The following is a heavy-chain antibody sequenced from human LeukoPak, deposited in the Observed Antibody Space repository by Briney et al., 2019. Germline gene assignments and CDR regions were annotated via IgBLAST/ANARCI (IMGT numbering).Heavy chain of an antibody. V-gene: IGHV4-39*01. J-gene: IGHJ6*03. CDR2: IYYSGST. CDR1: GGSISSSSYY. CDR3: ARVPAARGYYYYYYMDV. D-gene: IGHD2-2*01. Sequence: SETLSLTCTVSGGSISSSSYYWGWIRRPPGKGLEWIGSIYYSGSTYYNPSLKSRVTISVDTSKNQFSLKLSSVTAADTAVYYCARVPAARGYYYYYYMDVWGKGTTVTVSS.